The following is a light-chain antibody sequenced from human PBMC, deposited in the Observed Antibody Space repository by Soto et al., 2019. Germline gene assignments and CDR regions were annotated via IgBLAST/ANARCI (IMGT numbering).Light chain of an antibody. CDR2: AAS. CDR3: QKYDHAPLT. CDR1: QGIGNY. V-gene: IGKV1-27*01. Sequence: DIQMTQSPSTLSAFVGDRVTITCRASQGIGNYLAWYQQRPGKVPKLLIYAASTLQSGVPSRFSGSGSGPDFTLTISSLQPEDVATYYCQKYDHAPLTFGGGTKVDNK. J-gene: IGKJ4*01.